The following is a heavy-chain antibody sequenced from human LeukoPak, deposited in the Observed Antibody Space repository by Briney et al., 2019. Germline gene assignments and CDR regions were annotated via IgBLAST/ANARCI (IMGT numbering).Heavy chain of an antibody. CDR1: GYTFASYD. J-gene: IGHJ5*02. D-gene: IGHD2-15*01. CDR2: MNPNSGNT. Sequence: ASVKVSCKASGYTFASYDINWVRQATGQGLEWMGWMNPNSGNTGYAQKFQGRVTMTRNTSISTAYMELSSLRSEDTAVYYCARGPKCSGGSCWVYWFDPGGQGTLVTVSA. CDR3: ARGPKCSGGSCWVYWFDP. V-gene: IGHV1-8*01.